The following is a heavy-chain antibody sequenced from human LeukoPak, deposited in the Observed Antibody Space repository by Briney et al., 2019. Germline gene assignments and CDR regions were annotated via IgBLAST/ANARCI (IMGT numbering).Heavy chain of an antibody. CDR2: IYCSGST. CDR1: GGSISSSGYY. Sequence: SETLSLTCTVSGGSISSSGYYWGWIRQPPGKGLEWMASIYCSGSTYYNPSLKSRVTISVDTSKNQLSLKLSSLTAADTAVYYCARQEYSGSYYGLSWFDPWGQGTLVTVSS. V-gene: IGHV4-39*01. CDR3: ARQEYSGSYYGLSWFDP. D-gene: IGHD1-26*01. J-gene: IGHJ5*02.